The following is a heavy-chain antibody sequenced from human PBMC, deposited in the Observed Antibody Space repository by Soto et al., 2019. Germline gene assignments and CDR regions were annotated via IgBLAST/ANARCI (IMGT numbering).Heavy chain of an antibody. CDR2: ISGYSGDT. Sequence: QVQLVQSGAEVKKPGASVKVSCKSSGYAFTGYGITWVRQAPGQGLEWLGWISGYSGDTNYAQNFQGRVTVTPDTSTSTAYMELRSLTSDDTAIYYCAKIPAFAVHGFDIWGQGTMVTVSS. CDR3: AKIPAFAVHGFDI. V-gene: IGHV1-18*01. CDR1: GYAFTGYG. J-gene: IGHJ3*02. D-gene: IGHD1-1*01.